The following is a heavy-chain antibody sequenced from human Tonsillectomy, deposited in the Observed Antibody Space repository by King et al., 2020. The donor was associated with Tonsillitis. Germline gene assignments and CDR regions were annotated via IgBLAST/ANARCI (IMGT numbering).Heavy chain of an antibody. V-gene: IGHV1-58*02. CDR2: IVVGSGNT. CDR1: GFTFTYSA. D-gene: IGHD5-24*01. CDR3: AAKRDGYNLTPFDY. J-gene: IGHJ4*02. Sequence: QLVQSGPEVKKPGPSVKVSCKASGFTFTYSAIQWVRQARGQRLEWIGWIVVGSGNTAYAQRFQERVTITRGMSTSTAYMELSSLRSEDTAVYYCAAKRDGYNLTPFDYWGQGTLVTVSS.